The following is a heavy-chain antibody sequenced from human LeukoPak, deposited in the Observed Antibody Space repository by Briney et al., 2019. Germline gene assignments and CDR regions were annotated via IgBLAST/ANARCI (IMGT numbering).Heavy chain of an antibody. CDR2: ISDSGGST. CDR3: AKDGSPYDFWSGYYSDY. CDR1: GFTFSSYA. J-gene: IGHJ4*02. V-gene: IGHV3-23*01. Sequence: GGSLRLSCAASGFTFSSYAMSWVRQAPGKGLEWVSAISDSGGSTYYADSVKGRFTISRDNSKNTPYLQMNSLRAEDTAVYYCAKDGSPYDFWSGYYSDYWGQGTLVTVSS. D-gene: IGHD3-3*01.